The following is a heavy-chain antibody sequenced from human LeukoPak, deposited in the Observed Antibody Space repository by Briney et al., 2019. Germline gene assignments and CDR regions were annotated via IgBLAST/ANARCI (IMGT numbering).Heavy chain of an antibody. CDR1: GFTFSSYW. CDR2: INSDGSST. J-gene: IGHJ3*02. Sequence: GGSLRLSCAASGFTFSSYWMHWVRQAPGKGLVWVSRINSDGSSTYYADSVKGRFTTSRDNAKNALHLQMNSLTAEDTAVYYCVLDLFSSFAFDIWGQGTMVTVSS. D-gene: IGHD3/OR15-3a*01. CDR3: VLDLFSSFAFDI. V-gene: IGHV3-74*01.